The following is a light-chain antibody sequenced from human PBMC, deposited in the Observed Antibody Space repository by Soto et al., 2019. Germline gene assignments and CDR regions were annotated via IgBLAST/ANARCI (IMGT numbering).Light chain of an antibody. V-gene: IGKV3-11*01. Sequence: IVMSQSPVTVSLSQGETATLSCRASQSVSGSLAWYQQKPGQAPRLLIYDVSNRATGIPARFSGSGSGTDFTLTISSLEPEDFAIYYCQQRNYWQVTFGQGTRLAI. CDR1: QSVSGS. CDR2: DVS. CDR3: QQRNYWQVT. J-gene: IGKJ5*01.